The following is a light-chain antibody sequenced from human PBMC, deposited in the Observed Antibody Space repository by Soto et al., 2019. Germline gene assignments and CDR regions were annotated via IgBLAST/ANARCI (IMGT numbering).Light chain of an antibody. CDR3: QQSYSTLLST. CDR2: GKS. J-gene: IGKJ5*01. CDR1: QAINTY. V-gene: IGKV1-39*01. Sequence: DIQMTQSPSFLYASVGDRVTISCRASQAINTYLYSYQQKPWKAPKHMNYGKSDLKNGVPSMFRGGESGTDFTLTISSLQPEDFTTYYCQQSYSTLLSTFGQGTRLEV.